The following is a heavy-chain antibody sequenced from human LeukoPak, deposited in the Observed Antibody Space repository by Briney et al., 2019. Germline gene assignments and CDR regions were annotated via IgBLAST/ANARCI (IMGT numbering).Heavy chain of an antibody. D-gene: IGHD2-2*01. Sequence: ASVKVSCKASGYTFTGYYMHWVRQAPGQGLEWMGWINPNSGGTNYAQKFQGRVTMTRDTSISTAYIDLNRLRSDDTAVYYCARDNSCSSSICGNSYMDVWGKGTTVTVSS. V-gene: IGHV1-2*02. CDR2: INPNSGGT. CDR3: ARDNSCSSSICGNSYMDV. CDR1: GYTFTGYY. J-gene: IGHJ6*03.